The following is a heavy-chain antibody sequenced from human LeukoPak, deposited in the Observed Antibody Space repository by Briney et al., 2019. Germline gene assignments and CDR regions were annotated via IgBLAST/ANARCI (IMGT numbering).Heavy chain of an antibody. CDR3: ARHPHYYFDNSAR. Sequence: SETLSLTCAVYGGSFSGFYWSWIRQPPGKGLEWIGSLYYSGNTYYSPSLKSRVTISVDTSRNQLSLRLSSVTAADTAVYYCARHPHYYFDNSARWGQGTLVTVSS. J-gene: IGHJ4*02. CDR2: LYYSGNT. CDR1: GGSFSGFY. V-gene: IGHV4-34*01. D-gene: IGHD3-22*01.